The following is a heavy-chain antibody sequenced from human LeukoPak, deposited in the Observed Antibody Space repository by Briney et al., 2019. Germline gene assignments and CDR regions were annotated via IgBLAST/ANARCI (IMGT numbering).Heavy chain of an antibody. CDR1: GGSISSYY. CDR2: IYYSGST. D-gene: IGHD6-19*01. Sequence: SETLSLTCTVSGGSISSYYWSWIRQPPGKGLEWIGYIYYSGSTNYNPSLKSRVTISVDTSKNQFSLKLSSVTAADTAVYYCARGYSSGWYYYYYYMDVWGKGTTVTIPS. CDR3: ARGYSSGWYYYYYYMDV. V-gene: IGHV4-59*01. J-gene: IGHJ6*03.